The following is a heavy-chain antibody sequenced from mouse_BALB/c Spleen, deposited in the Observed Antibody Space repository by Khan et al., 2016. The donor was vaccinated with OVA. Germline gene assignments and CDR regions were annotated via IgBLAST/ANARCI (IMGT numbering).Heavy chain of an antibody. Sequence: VQLQQSGAELMKPGASVKISCKATGYTFSSYWIEWVKQRPGHGLEWIGEILPGSGRNNYNEKFKGKATFTAATSSNTAYMQLSSLTSEDSAVYYCARGNYYGSSAWFGYWGQGTLVTVSA. CDR1: GYTFSSYW. CDR3: ARGNYYGSSAWFGY. D-gene: IGHD1-1*01. CDR2: ILPGSGRN. J-gene: IGHJ3*01. V-gene: IGHV1-9*01.